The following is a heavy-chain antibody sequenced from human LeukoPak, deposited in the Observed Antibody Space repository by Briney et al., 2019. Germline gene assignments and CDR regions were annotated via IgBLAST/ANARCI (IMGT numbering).Heavy chain of an antibody. D-gene: IGHD6-6*01. V-gene: IGHV4-4*09. CDR1: GGSINTYY. J-gene: IGHJ4*02. Sequence: SETLSLTCTVSGGSINTYYWSWIRQPPGKGLEWIGWIYSSGTTIYNPSLKSRLTISVDTSKNQFSLNLSSVTAADTAVYLCARFSSSAARFFDYWGQGALVTVSS. CDR3: ARFSSSAARFFDY. CDR2: IYSSGTT.